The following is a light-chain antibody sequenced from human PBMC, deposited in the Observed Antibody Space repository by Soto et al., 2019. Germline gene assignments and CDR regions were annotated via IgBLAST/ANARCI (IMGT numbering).Light chain of an antibody. CDR3: QQLNRYPIT. CDR1: QGISSY. J-gene: IGKJ5*01. CDR2: AAS. V-gene: IGKV1-9*01. Sequence: EIELTQSPSSLSASLGERATLSCRASQGISSYLAWYQQKPGKAPKLLIYAASTLQSGVPSRFSGSGSGTDFTLTSSSLQPEDFATYYCQQLNRYPITFGQGTRLEIK.